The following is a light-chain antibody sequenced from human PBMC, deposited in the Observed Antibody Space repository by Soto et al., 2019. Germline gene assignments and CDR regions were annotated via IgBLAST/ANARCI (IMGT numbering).Light chain of an antibody. CDR2: SSS. Sequence: IELTQSPGTLSLSPGERATLSCTASQSISSTLLAWYQQKTGQAPRLLIYSSSIRATGIPDRFSGSGSGTDFTLTISSLEPEDFAVYYCQQYGSSLITFGQGTRLE. CDR3: QQYGSSLIT. CDR1: QSISSTL. J-gene: IGKJ5*01. V-gene: IGKV3-20*01.